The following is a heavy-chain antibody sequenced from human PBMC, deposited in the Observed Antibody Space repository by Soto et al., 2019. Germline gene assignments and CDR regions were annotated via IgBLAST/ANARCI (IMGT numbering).Heavy chain of an antibody. V-gene: IGHV3-9*01. Sequence: PGGSLRLSCAASGFTFDDYAMHWVRQAPGKGLEWVSGISWNSGSIGYADSVKGRFTISRDNAKNSLYLQMNSLRAGDTALYYCAKELRVVVAANFAFDIWGQGTMVTVSS. CDR2: ISWNSGSI. D-gene: IGHD2-15*01. CDR1: GFTFDDYA. CDR3: AKELRVVVAANFAFDI. J-gene: IGHJ3*02.